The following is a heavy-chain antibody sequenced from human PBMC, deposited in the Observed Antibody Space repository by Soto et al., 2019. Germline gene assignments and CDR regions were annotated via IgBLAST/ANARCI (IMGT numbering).Heavy chain of an antibody. CDR1: GGSISSYY. CDR2: IYYSGST. CDR3: ARGISGYYYYGMDV. V-gene: IGHV4-59*12. D-gene: IGHD6-19*01. Sequence: PSETLSLTCTVSGGSISSYYWSWIRQPPGKGLEWIGYIYYSGSTNYNPSLKSRVTISVDTSKNQFSLKLSSVTAADTAVYYCARGISGYYYYGMDVWGQGTTVTVSS. J-gene: IGHJ6*02.